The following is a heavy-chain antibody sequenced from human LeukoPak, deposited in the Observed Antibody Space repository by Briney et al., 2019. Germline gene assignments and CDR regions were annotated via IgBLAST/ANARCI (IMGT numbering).Heavy chain of an antibody. CDR1: GGSMSSYY. J-gene: IGHJ3*02. CDR3: ARFGSSSWYRDAFDI. V-gene: IGHV4-59*01. CDR2: IYHSGST. Sequence: SETLSLTCSVSGGSMSSYYWSWIRQSPGKGLEWIGYIYHSGSTDYNSSLKSRVTISEDTSKKQFSLKVSSVTAADTAVYYCARFGSSSWYRDAFDIWGQGTMVTVSS. D-gene: IGHD6-13*01.